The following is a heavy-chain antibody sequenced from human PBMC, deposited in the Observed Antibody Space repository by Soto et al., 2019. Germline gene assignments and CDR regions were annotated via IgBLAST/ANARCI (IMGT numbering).Heavy chain of an antibody. Sequence: GGSLRLSCAASGCTFSNYAMNWVRQAPGKGLEWVSGISGGSGDSTFYADSVKGRFTISRDNSKNTLHLQMNSLRTEDTAVYYCAKNQPSWATRAAFDYWGQGTLVTVSS. CDR1: GCTFSNYA. CDR2: ISGGSGDST. J-gene: IGHJ4*02. V-gene: IGHV3-23*01. CDR3: AKNQPSWATRAAFDY. D-gene: IGHD2-2*01.